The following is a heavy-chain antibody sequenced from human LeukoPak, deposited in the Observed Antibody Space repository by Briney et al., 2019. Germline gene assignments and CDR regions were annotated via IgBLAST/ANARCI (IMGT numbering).Heavy chain of an antibody. CDR2: ISSSSYI. CDR3: ARDSMVRGVITNIDWFDP. CDR1: GFTFSSYS. V-gene: IGHV3-21*01. J-gene: IGHJ5*02. Sequence: GGSLRLSCAASGFTFSSYSMNWVRQAPGKGLEWVSSISSSSYIYYADSVKGRFTISRDNAKNSLYLQMNSLRAEDTAVYYCARDSMVRGVITNIDWFDPWGQGTLVTVSS. D-gene: IGHD3-10*01.